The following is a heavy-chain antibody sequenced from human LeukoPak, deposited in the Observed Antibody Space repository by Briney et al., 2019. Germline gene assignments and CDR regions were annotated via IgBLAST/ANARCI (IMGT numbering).Heavy chain of an antibody. CDR1: GGSISSYY. CDR2: IYTSGST. CDR3: ARVISPPMVRGGQYNWFDP. Sequence: SETLSLTCTVSGGSISSYYWSWIRQPAGKGLEWIGRIYTSGSTNYNPSLKSRVTMSVDTSKNQFSLKLSSVTAADTAVYYCARVISPPMVRGGQYNWFDPWGQGTLVTVPS. J-gene: IGHJ5*02. D-gene: IGHD3-10*01. V-gene: IGHV4-4*07.